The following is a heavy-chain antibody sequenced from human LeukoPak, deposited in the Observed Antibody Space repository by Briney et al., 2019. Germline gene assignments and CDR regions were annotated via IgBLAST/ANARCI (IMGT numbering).Heavy chain of an antibody. CDR2: IYYSGST. CDR1: GGSISSYY. Sequence: SETLSLTCTVSGGSISSYYWSWIRQPPGKGLEWIGYIYYSGSTYYNPSLKSRVTISVDTSKNQFSLKLSSVTAADTAVYYCARSAYYDILTGYPNPGYFDYWGQGTLVTVSS. D-gene: IGHD3-9*01. J-gene: IGHJ4*02. CDR3: ARSAYYDILTGYPNPGYFDY. V-gene: IGHV4-59*12.